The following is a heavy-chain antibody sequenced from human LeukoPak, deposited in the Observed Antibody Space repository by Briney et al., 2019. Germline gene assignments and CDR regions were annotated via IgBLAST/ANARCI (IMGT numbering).Heavy chain of an antibody. CDR1: GASIRIGDYY. V-gene: IGHV4-30-4*01. Sequence: SETLSLTRTVSGASIRIGDYYWSWLRQPPGRGLEWIAYIYDSGSTYNNPSLKSRITISVDTSENRFSLKLSSVTATDTAVYYCARDCSGGSCYGAFDIWGQGTMVTVSS. CDR3: ARDCSGGSCYGAFDI. CDR2: IYDSGST. D-gene: IGHD2-15*01. J-gene: IGHJ3*02.